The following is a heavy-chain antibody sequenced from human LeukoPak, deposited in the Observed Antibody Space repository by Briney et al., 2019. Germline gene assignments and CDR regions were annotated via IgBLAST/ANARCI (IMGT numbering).Heavy chain of an antibody. CDR1: GFTFSSYW. D-gene: IGHD6-13*01. CDR3: TTGLRAADTS. CDR2: IKSKTDGGTT. V-gene: IGHV3-15*01. J-gene: IGHJ4*02. Sequence: SGGSLRLSCAASGFTFSSYWMSWVRQAPGKGLEWVGRIKSKTDGGTTDYAAPVKGRFTISRNDSKNTLYLQMNSLKTEDTAVYYCTTGLRAADTSWGLGTLVTISS.